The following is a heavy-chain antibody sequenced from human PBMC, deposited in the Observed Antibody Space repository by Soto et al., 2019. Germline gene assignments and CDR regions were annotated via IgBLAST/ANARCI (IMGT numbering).Heavy chain of an antibody. CDR1: GFTLDDYA. CDR2: ISWNSGSI. Sequence: GGSLRLSCAASGFTLDDYAMHWVRQAPGRGLEWVSGISWNSGSIGYADSVKGRFTISRDNAKNSLYLQMNSLRAEDTALYYCAKDTGKLWFGADYWGQGTLVTVSS. CDR3: AKDTGKLWFGADY. V-gene: IGHV3-9*01. D-gene: IGHD3-10*01. J-gene: IGHJ4*02.